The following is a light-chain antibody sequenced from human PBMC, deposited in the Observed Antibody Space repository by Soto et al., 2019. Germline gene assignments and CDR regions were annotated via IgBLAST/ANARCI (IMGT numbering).Light chain of an antibody. V-gene: IGKV3-20*01. J-gene: IGKJ3*01. CDR2: GAS. CDR3: QQFGSSPLFT. Sequence: EIVLTQSPGTLSLSPGERATLSCRASQSVSSSYLAWYQQKPGQAPRLLIYGASSRATGIPDRFSGSGSGTHFTLTISRLEPEDFAVYYCQQFGSSPLFTFGPGTKGDV. CDR1: QSVSSSY.